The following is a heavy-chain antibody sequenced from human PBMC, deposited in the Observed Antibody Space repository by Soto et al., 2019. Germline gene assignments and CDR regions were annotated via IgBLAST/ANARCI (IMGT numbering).Heavy chain of an antibody. Sequence: PSETLSLTCTVSGGSISSDYWSWIRQPAGKGLEWIGRIYTTENNHYNPSLRSRVSMSLDTSKNQLSLNLSSVTAADTAVYYCARGVGRSSWTSFDSWGQGTLVTVSS. D-gene: IGHD6-13*01. J-gene: IGHJ4*02. V-gene: IGHV4-4*07. CDR3: ARGVGRSSWTSFDS. CDR1: GGSISSDY. CDR2: IYTTENN.